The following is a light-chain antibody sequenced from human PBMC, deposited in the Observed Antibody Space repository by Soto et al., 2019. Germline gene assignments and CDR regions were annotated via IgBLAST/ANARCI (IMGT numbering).Light chain of an antibody. CDR3: SSYAGRSNV. CDR2: EVN. Sequence: QSALTQPPSASGSPGQSVAISCTGTSSDVGGYNYVSWYQQHPGKAPKLMIYEVNKLPSGVPDRFSGSKSGNTASLTVSGLQAEDEADYYCSSYAGRSNVFGTGTKVTVL. J-gene: IGLJ1*01. V-gene: IGLV2-8*01. CDR1: SSDVGGYNY.